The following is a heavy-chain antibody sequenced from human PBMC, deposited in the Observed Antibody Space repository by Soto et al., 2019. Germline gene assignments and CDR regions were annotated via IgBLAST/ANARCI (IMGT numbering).Heavy chain of an antibody. CDR2: ISYDGSNK. D-gene: IGHD2-8*01. CDR1: GFTFSSYG. CDR3: AKDHGSTGYCTNGVCPQYYYYYGMDV. V-gene: IGHV3-30*18. Sequence: GGSLRLSCAASGFTFSSYGMHWVRQAPGKGLEWVAVISYDGSNKYYADSVKGRFTISRDNSKNTLYLQMNSLRAEDTAVYYCAKDHGSTGYCTNGVCPQYYYYYGMDVWGQGTTVTVSS. J-gene: IGHJ6*02.